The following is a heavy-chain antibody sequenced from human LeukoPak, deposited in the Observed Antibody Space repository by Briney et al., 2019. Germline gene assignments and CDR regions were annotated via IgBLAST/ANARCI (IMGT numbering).Heavy chain of an antibody. CDR3: ARQVPDSSDPGIAFYI. CDR2: MHYSGDT. Sequence: SQTLSLTCTVSGGSISLGGYFWTWIRQHPGKGLGWHGYMHYSGDTYYNPSLKSRVTISVDTSKNHFSLKLSSVTAEDTATYYCARQVPDSSDPGIAFYIWGEGTMVTVSS. J-gene: IGHJ3*02. CDR1: GGSISLGGYF. D-gene: IGHD3-22*01. V-gene: IGHV4-31*03.